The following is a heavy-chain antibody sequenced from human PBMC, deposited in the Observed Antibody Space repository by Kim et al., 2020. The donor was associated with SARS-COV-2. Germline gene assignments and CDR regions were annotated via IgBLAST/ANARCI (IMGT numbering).Heavy chain of an antibody. CDR2: IYYSGST. D-gene: IGHD1-26*01. CDR3: ARGGNRYSGRLYYFDY. Sequence: SETLSLTCTVSGGSISSYYWSWIRQPPGKGLEWIGYIYYSGSTNYNPSLKSRVTISVDTSKNQFSLKLSSVTAADTAVYYCARGGNRYSGRLYYFDYWGQGTLVTVSS. V-gene: IGHV4-59*01. J-gene: IGHJ4*02. CDR1: GGSISSYY.